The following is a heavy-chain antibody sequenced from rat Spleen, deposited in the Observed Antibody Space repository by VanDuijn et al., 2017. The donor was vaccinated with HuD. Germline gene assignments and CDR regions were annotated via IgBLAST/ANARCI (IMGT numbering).Heavy chain of an antibody. V-gene: IGHV5S23*01. Sequence: EVQLVESGGGLVQPGGSLKLTCAASGFTFSNYGMAWVRQAPTRGLEWVASITNASGGTHYPDPVKGRFTISRDNAKSTLYLQMDSLRSEDTATHYCTRHAYYDGYYHWYFDFWGPGTMVTVSS. CDR3: TRHAYYDGYYHWYFDF. CDR1: GFTFSNYG. J-gene: IGHJ1*01. D-gene: IGHD1-12*03. CDR2: ITNASGGT.